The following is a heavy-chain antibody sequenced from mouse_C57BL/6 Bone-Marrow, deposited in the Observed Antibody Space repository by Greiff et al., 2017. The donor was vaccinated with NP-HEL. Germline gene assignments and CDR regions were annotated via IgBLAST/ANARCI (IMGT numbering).Heavy chain of an antibody. CDR1: GFNIKDDY. CDR2: IDPENGDT. Sequence: VQLLQSGAELVRPGASVKLSCTASGFNIKDDYMHWVKQRPEQGLEWIGWIDPENGDTEYASKFLVKATLTADTSSNTDYLQLSSQTSEDTAVYYCTTEGVTTVVATDYYAMDYWGQGTSVTVSS. D-gene: IGHD1-1*01. CDR3: TTEGVTTVVATDYYAMDY. V-gene: IGHV14-4*01. J-gene: IGHJ4*01.